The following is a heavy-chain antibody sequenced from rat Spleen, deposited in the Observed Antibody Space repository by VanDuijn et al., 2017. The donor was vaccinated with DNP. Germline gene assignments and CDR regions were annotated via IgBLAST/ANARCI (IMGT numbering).Heavy chain of an antibody. CDR1: GFSFSNYD. CDR2: ISNTGDHT. Sequence: EVQLVESGGGLVQPGRSMKLSCAASGFSFSNYDMAWVRQAPTKGLEWVASISNTGDHTYYSDSVKGRFTISRDNAKNTLYLQMDSLRSEDTATYYCASRPPPTRGPFDYWGQGVTVTVSS. J-gene: IGHJ2*01. V-gene: IGHV5-25*01. CDR3: ASRPPPTRGPFDY. D-gene: IGHD1-4*01.